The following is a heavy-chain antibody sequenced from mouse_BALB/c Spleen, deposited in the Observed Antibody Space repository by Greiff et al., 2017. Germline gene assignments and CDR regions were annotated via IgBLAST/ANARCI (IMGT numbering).Heavy chain of an antibody. D-gene: IGHD2-4*01. CDR2: ISSGGSYT. V-gene: IGHV5-6*01. Sequence: DVHLVESGGDLVKPGGSLKLSCAASGFTFSSYGMSWVRQTPDKRLEWVATISSGGSYTYYPDSVKGRFTISRDNAKNTLYLQMSSLKSEDTAMYYCARLGDYDGFAYWGQGTLVTVSA. J-gene: IGHJ3*01. CDR1: GFTFSSYG. CDR3: ARLGDYDGFAY.